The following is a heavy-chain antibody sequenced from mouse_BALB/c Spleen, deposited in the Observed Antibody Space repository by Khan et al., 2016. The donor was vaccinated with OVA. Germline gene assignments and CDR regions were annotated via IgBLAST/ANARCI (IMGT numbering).Heavy chain of an antibody. J-gene: IGHJ3*01. CDR2: INPSNGYT. Sequence: QMQLEESGAELARPGASVKMSCKASGYTFTSYTIHWIKLRPGQGLEWIGFINPSNGYTNYNQKFKDKATLTADKSSTTVYMQLSSLTSDDSAVYNGVRDGAYHRNDGWFAYWGQGTLVTVSA. D-gene: IGHD2-14*01. CDR1: GYTFTSYT. CDR3: VRDGAYHRNDGWFAY. V-gene: IGHV1-4*01.